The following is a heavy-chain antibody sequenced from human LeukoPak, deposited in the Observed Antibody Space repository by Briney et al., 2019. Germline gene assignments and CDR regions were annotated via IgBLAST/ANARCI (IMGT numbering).Heavy chain of an antibody. CDR2: ISYDGSNK. CDR3: ARGVVPADGMDV. Sequence: GGSLRLSCAASGFTFSSYGMHWVRQAPGKGLEWVAVISYDGSNKYYADSVKGRFTISRDNSKNTLYLQMNSLRAEDTAVYYCARGVVPADGMDVWGQGTTVTVSS. V-gene: IGHV3-30*03. J-gene: IGHJ6*02. D-gene: IGHD2-2*01. CDR1: GFTFSSYG.